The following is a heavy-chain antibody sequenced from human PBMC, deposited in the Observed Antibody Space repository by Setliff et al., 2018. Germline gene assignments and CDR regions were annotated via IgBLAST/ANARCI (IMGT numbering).Heavy chain of an antibody. Sequence: GGSLRLSCAASGFTFSSYAMSWVRQAPGKGLEWVSAISGSGGSTYYEHSVKGRFTITRDNSKNTLYLQMNSLRAEDTAVYYCAKRDYYDSSGYLLPYMDVWGKGTTVTVSS. CDR3: AKRDYYDSSGYLLPYMDV. V-gene: IGHV3-23*01. CDR1: GFTFSSYA. CDR2: ISGSGGST. J-gene: IGHJ6*03. D-gene: IGHD3-22*01.